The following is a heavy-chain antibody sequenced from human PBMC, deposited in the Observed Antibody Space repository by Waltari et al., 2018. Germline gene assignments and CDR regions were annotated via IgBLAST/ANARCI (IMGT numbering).Heavy chain of an antibody. V-gene: IGHV4-59*11. CDR2: IHDSGST. D-gene: IGHD3-3*01. CDR3: ARDPLEWLFRVGRAFPGTGDYYYYMDV. Sequence: QVQLQESGPGLVKPSETLSLTCTVSGGSISSHYWSWIRQPPGKGLEWNGYIHDSGSTNYTPSLRSRVTISVDTSKNQFTLKLSSVTAADTAVYYCARDPLEWLFRVGRAFPGTGDYYYYMDVWGKGTTVTVSS. CDR1: GGSISSHY. J-gene: IGHJ6*03.